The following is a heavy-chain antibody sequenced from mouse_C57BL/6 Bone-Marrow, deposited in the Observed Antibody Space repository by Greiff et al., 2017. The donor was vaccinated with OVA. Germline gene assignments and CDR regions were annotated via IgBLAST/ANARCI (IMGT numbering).Heavy chain of an antibody. D-gene: IGHD2-4*01. CDR3: TRDSMITTGYYYAMDY. CDR1: GFTFSSYA. V-gene: IGHV5-9-1*02. Sequence: EVKLMESGEGLVKPGGSLKLSCAASGFTFSSYAMSWVRQTPGKRLEWVAYISSGGDYIYYADNVKGRFTISRDNARNTLYLQMSSLKSEDTAMYYCTRDSMITTGYYYAMDYWGQGTSVTVSS. J-gene: IGHJ4*01. CDR2: ISSGGDYI.